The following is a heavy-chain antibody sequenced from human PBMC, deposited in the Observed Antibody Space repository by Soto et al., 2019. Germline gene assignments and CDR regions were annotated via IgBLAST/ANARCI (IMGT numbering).Heavy chain of an antibody. CDR3: ARSRHNRGGWYFFDY. Sequence: EVQLVESGGGLVKPGGSLRLSCAASGFTFSSYSMNWVRQAPGKGLEWVSSISSSSSYIYYADSVKGRFTISRDNAKNQLYLQRNSLRAEDTAVYYCARSRHNRGGWYFFDYWGQGTLVTVSS. CDR1: GFTFSSYS. D-gene: IGHD6-19*01. V-gene: IGHV3-21*01. J-gene: IGHJ4*02. CDR2: ISSSSSYI.